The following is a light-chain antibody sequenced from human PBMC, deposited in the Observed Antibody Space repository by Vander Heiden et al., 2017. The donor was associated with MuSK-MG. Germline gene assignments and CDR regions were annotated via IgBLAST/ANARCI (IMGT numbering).Light chain of an antibody. CDR1: QDISTY. V-gene: IGKV1-33*01. CDR3: QHIDNLPMYT. CDR2: DAA. Sequence: IHITQSPPSLFAPVGDRVTITCQAGQDISTYLNWSQQKSLKSPKLLIYDAANLEIGVPSRFSGSGPGTDFTFTISSRHPEDITTYYCQHIDNLPMYTYGQRTKMEMK. J-gene: IGKJ2*01.